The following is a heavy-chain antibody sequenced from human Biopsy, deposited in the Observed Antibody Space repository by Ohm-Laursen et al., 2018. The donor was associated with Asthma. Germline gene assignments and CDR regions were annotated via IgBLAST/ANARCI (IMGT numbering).Heavy chain of an antibody. D-gene: IGHD3-16*01. CDR3: ARRGGVRRYFDY. J-gene: IGHJ4*02. CDR1: GGSISSGAYH. V-gene: IGHV4-30-4*02. Sequence: PSDTLSLTCAVSGGSISSGAYHWSWVRQPPGKGLEWIGYIYYIGSTYYNPSLKSRVAISLDTSKNQFSLKLSSVTAADTAVYFCARRGGVRRYFDYWGQGTLVTVSS. CDR2: IYYIGST.